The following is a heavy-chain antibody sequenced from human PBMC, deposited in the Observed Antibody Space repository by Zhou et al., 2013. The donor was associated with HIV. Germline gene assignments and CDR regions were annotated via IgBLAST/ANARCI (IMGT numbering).Heavy chain of an antibody. CDR2: IYHSGNT. CDR1: GYSISSGYY. CDR3: ARAPSVVVDATWGNWFDP. J-gene: IGHJ5*02. Sequence: VQLQESGPGLVKPPETLSLTCAVSGYSISSGYYWGWIRQPPGKGPEWIATIYHSGNTYYNPSLKSRVTISVDTSKNQFSLRLSSVTAADAAVYYCARAPSVVVDATWGNWFDPWGQGNPGHRSPQ. V-gene: IGHV4-38-2*01. D-gene: IGHD2-8*02.